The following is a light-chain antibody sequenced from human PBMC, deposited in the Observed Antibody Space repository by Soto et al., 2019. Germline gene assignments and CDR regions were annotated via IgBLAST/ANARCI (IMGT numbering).Light chain of an antibody. J-gene: IGKJ2*01. Sequence: DIVMTQSPLSLPVTPGEPASISCRSSQSLLHSNGYKYLDWYRQKPGQSPQLLIYLGSNRASGVPDRFSGSGSGTDFTLKISRVEAEDVGVYYCMQALQTPYTFGQGTKLEIK. CDR2: LGS. CDR1: QSLLHSNGYKY. CDR3: MQALQTPYT. V-gene: IGKV2-28*01.